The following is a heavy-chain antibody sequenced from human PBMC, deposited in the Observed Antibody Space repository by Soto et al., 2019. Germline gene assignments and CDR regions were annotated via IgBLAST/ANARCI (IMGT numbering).Heavy chain of an antibody. J-gene: IGHJ4*02. CDR2: ISGSGGST. Sequence: EVQLLESGGGLVQPGGSLRLSCAASGFTFSSYAMSWVRQAPGKGLEWVSAISGSGGSTYYADSVKGRFTISRDNAKNSLYLQMNSLRAEDTAVYYCARSGTYEPLYYWGQGTLVTVSS. V-gene: IGHV3-23*01. CDR1: GFTFSSYA. CDR3: ARSGTYEPLYY. D-gene: IGHD1-26*01.